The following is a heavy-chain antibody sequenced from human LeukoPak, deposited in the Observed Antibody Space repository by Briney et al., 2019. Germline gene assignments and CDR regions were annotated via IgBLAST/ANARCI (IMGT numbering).Heavy chain of an antibody. CDR3: AKGHMIVVVSAFDI. J-gene: IGHJ3*02. D-gene: IGHD3-22*01. CDR2: ISYDGSNK. Sequence: GGSLRLSCAASGFTFSSYGMHWVRQAPGKGLEWVAVISYDGSNKYYADSVKGRFTISRDNSKNTLYLQMNSLRAEDTAVYYCAKGHMIVVVSAFDIWGQGTMVTVSS. CDR1: GFTFSSYG. V-gene: IGHV3-30*18.